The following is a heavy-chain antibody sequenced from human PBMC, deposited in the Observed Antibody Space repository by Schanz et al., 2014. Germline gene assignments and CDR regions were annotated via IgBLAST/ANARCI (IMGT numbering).Heavy chain of an antibody. CDR3: ANDDTQVNGIDV. V-gene: IGHV3-30*18. Sequence: QVQLVESGGGVVQPGRSLRLSCAASGFTFSGYGMHWVRQAPGKGLEWVAIISYDGRHKNYADSVKGRFTISRDNSKNTLHLQMNSLRVEDTAVYYCANDDTQVNGIDVWGQGTTVTVSS. CDR2: ISYDGRHK. J-gene: IGHJ6*02. CDR1: GFTFSGYG.